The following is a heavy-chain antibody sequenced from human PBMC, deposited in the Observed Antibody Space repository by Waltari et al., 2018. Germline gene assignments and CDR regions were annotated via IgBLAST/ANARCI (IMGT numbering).Heavy chain of an antibody. CDR2: INPNSGGT. J-gene: IGHJ3*02. V-gene: IGHV1-2*02. D-gene: IGHD2-15*01. Sequence: QVQLVQSGAEVKKPGASVKVSCKASGYTLTGYYMHWVRQAPGQGLEWMGWINPNSGGTNYAQKFQGRVTMTRDTSISTAYMELSRLRSDDTAVYYCAQALGYCSGGSCYSGAFDIWGQGTMVTVSS. CDR1: GYTLTGYY. CDR3: AQALGYCSGGSCYSGAFDI.